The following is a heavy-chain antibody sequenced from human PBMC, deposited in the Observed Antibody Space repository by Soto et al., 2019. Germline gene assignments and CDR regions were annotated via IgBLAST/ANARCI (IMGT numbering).Heavy chain of an antibody. Sequence: GGSLRLSCAASGFTFSSYAMSWVRQAPGKGLEWVSAISGSGGSTYYADSVKGRFTISRDNSKTTLYLQMNSLRAEDTAVYYCAKEGATMIVVVIGSFDYWGQGTLVTVSS. CDR2: ISGSGGST. D-gene: IGHD3-22*01. CDR3: AKEGATMIVVVIGSFDY. J-gene: IGHJ4*02. CDR1: GFTFSSYA. V-gene: IGHV3-23*01.